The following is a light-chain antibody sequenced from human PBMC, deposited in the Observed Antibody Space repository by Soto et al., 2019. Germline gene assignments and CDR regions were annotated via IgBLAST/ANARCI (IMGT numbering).Light chain of an antibody. CDR3: QQLNSYPLT. J-gene: IGKJ4*01. V-gene: IGKV1-9*01. CDR2: AAS. Sequence: IHWTQSPTFLSASLGERVTIRFRASQGISSYLAWYQQKPGKAPKLLIYAASTLQSGVPSRFSGSGSGTEFTLTISSLQPEDFATYYCQQLNSYPLTFGGGTKVDIK. CDR1: QGISSY.